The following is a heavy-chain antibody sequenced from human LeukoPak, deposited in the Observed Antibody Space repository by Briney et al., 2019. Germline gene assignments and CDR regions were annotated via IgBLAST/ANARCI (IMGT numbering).Heavy chain of an antibody. Sequence: SETLSLTCTVSGGSVSSGSYYWSWIRQPPGKGLEWIGYIYYSGSTNYNPSLKSRVTISVGTSKNQFSLKLSSVTAADTAVYYCARGPYSSGWYGSEDFDYWGQGTLVTVSS. CDR1: GGSVSSGSYY. CDR2: IYYSGST. J-gene: IGHJ4*02. CDR3: ARGPYSSGWYGSEDFDY. D-gene: IGHD6-19*01. V-gene: IGHV4-61*01.